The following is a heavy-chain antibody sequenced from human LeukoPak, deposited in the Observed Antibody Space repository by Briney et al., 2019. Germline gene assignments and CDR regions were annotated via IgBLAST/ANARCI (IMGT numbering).Heavy chain of an antibody. CDR1: GGSISSYY. D-gene: IGHD1-1*01. V-gene: IGHV4-59*01. J-gene: IGHJ5*02. CDR3: AREGTAGTNLNWFDP. Sequence: SDTLSLTCTVSGGSISSYYWSWIRQPTGKGLEWIGYISYSGSTNFNPSLKSRVTISVDTSKNQFSLRLSSVTAADTAVYYCAREGTAGTNLNWFDPWGQGTLVTVSS. CDR2: ISYSGST.